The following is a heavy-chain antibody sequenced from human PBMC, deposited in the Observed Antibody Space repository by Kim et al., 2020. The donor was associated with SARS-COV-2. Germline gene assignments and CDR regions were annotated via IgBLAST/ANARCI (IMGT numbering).Heavy chain of an antibody. CDR3: ATDFAYYVDSAFDI. V-gene: IGHV1-24*01. D-gene: IGHD3-10*02. CDR1: GYTLTELS. CDR2: FDPEDGET. J-gene: IGHJ3*02. Sequence: ASVKVSCKVSGYTLTELSMHWVRQAPGKGLEWMGGFDPEDGETIYAQKFQGRVTMTEDTSTDTAYMELSSLRSEDTAVYYCATDFAYYVDSAFDIWGQGTMVTVSS.